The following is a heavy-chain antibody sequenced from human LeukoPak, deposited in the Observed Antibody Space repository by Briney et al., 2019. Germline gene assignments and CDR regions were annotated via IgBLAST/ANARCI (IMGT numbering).Heavy chain of an antibody. CDR3: AKDLSRYQLLLYGPYYFDY. D-gene: IGHD2-2*01. J-gene: IGHJ4*02. Sequence: GGSLRLSCAACGFTFSIYAMSWVRQAQGKGLEWVSAISGSGGSTYYADSVKGRFTISRDNSKNTLYLQMNSLRAEDTAVYYCAKDLSRYQLLLYGPYYFDYWGQGTLVTVSS. V-gene: IGHV3-23*01. CDR2: ISGSGGST. CDR1: GFTFSIYA.